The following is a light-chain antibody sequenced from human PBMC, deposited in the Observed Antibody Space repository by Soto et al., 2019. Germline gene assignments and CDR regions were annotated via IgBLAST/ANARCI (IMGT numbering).Light chain of an antibody. CDR2: KVS. J-gene: IGKJ1*01. V-gene: IGKV2-30*01. Sequence: DVVMTQSPLSLPVTLGQPASISCRSSRSLLYSDGNTYLNWFQQRPGQPPRRLIYKVSNRDSGVPDRFIGSGSGTDFTLKISRVEAEDVGIYSCMQGVYWPPGRAFGQGTKVEIK. CDR1: RSLLYSDGNTY. CDR3: MQGVYWPPGRA.